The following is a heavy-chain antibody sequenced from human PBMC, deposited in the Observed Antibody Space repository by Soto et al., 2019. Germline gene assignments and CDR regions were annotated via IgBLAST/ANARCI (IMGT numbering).Heavy chain of an antibody. CDR2: ISGSGDST. Sequence: GGSLRLSCAASGFTFSSYAMSWVRQAPGKGLEWVSAISGSGDSTYYADSVKGRFTISRDNSKNTLYLQMNSLRAEDTAVYYCAKSNGYSYGPFDYWGQGTLVTVSS. CDR1: GFTFSSYA. J-gene: IGHJ4*02. D-gene: IGHD5-18*01. CDR3: AKSNGYSYGPFDY. V-gene: IGHV3-23*01.